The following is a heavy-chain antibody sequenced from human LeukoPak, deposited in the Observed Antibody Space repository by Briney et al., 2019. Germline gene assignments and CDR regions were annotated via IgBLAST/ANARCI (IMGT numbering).Heavy chain of an antibody. CDR3: ASLPAYMDSGGNSDYYYYYGMDV. Sequence: GASVKVSCKASGGTFSRFTISWVRQAPGQGFEWMGGITPIFGTANFAQKFQGRVSITADESTSTAYMELSSLRSEDTAVYYCASLPAYMDSGGNSDYYYYYGMDVWGQGTTVTVSS. J-gene: IGHJ6*02. V-gene: IGHV1-69*13. D-gene: IGHD4-23*01. CDR1: GGTFSRFT. CDR2: ITPIFGTA.